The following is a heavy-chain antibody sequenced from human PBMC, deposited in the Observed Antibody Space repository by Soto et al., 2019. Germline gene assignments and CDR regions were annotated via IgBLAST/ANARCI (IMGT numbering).Heavy chain of an antibody. CDR2: IIPMFGST. Sequence: QVQLVQSGAELKKPGSSVKVSCKASAGTFSSYAISWVRQAPGQGLEWMGGIIPMFGSTNYAQKFLGRATITPDKATRKAYMELNRLRFEDTAVYYCARATVVVDAAGYHYYAMDAWGQGTTVTVSS. D-gene: IGHD2-15*01. V-gene: IGHV1-69*06. CDR3: ARATVVVDAAGYHYYAMDA. CDR1: AGTFSSYA. J-gene: IGHJ6*02.